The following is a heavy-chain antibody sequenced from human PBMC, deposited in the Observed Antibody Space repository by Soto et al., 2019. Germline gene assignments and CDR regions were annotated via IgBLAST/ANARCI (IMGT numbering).Heavy chain of an antibody. D-gene: IGHD1-26*01. CDR1: GFTLSSYW. CDR3: ARVDATLSAYYYSTDV. CDR2: INSDGSSR. Sequence: ELQLVESGGGLVQPGGSLRLSCVASGFTLSSYWMHWVRQAPGKGLVWVSRINSDGSSRTYADSVRGRLTISRDNAKNTLYLQMNSLIAEDTAVYYCARVDATLSAYYYSTDVLGKGNKVSVSS. V-gene: IGHV3-74*01. J-gene: IGHJ6*03.